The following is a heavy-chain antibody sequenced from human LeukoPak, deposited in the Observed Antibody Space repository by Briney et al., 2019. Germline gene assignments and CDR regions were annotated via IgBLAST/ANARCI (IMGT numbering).Heavy chain of an antibody. J-gene: IGHJ4*02. D-gene: IGHD6-13*01. CDR1: GGSISSSSYY. CDR3: ARHQAAAGVDY. V-gene: IGHV4-39*01. Sequence: PSETLSLTCTVSGGSISSSSYYWGWIRQPPGKGLEWIGSIYYSGSTYYNPSLKSRVTISVDTSKNQFSLKLSSVTAADKAVYYCARHQAAAGVDYWGQGTLVTVSS. CDR2: IYYSGST.